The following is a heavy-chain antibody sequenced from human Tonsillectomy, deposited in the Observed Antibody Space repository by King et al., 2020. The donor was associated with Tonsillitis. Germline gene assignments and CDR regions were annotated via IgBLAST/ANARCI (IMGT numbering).Heavy chain of an antibody. D-gene: IGHD3-22*01. CDR2: IYHSGST. CDR3: ASREYYDSTGFDY. J-gene: IGHJ4*02. V-gene: IGHV4-30-2*01. Sequence: LQLQESGSGLVKPSQILSLTCAVSGGSISSGDYSWTWIRQPPGKGLQWIGYIYHSGSTSYNPSLKSRVTISLDRSKNQFSLKLNSLTAADTAVYYCASREYYDSTGFDYWGQGTLVTVSS. CDR1: GGSISSGDYS.